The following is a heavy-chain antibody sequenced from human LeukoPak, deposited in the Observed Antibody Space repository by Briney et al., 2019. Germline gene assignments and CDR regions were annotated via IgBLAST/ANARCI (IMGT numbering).Heavy chain of an antibody. J-gene: IGHJ4*02. CDR3: VIHYGSGSYKSDY. V-gene: IGHV1-18*01. Sequence: ASVKVSCKASGYTFTSYGISWVRQAPGQGLEWMGWISAYNGNTNYAQKLQGRVTMTANTSTCPALMELRSLESDEKYVYYGVIHYGSGSYKSDYWGQGTLVTVSS. CDR1: GYTFTSYG. CDR2: ISAYNGNT. D-gene: IGHD3-10*01.